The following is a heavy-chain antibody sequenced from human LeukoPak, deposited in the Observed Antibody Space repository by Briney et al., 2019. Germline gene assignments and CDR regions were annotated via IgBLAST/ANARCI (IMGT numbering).Heavy chain of an antibody. J-gene: IGHJ4*02. Sequence: GGSLRLSCAASGFTFSSYEMNWVRQAPGKGLEWVSYISSSGSTIYYADSVRGRFTISRDNAKISLYLQMNSLRAEDTAVYYCERDRRVGAINFDYWGQGTLVAVSS. V-gene: IGHV3-48*03. CDR2: ISSSGSTI. D-gene: IGHD1-26*01. CDR3: ERDRRVGAINFDY. CDR1: GFTFSSYE.